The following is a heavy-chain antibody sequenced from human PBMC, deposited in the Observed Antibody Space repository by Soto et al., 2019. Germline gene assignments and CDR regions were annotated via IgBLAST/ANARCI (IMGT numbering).Heavy chain of an antibody. Sequence: SETLSLTCTVSGVSVSGSSCWTWIRQAPGKGLEWIGCIFYNGTTNYNPSLRSPVTISVDTSKNQFSLKVTSVTAADTALYYCALTTDNWFDPWGPGTLVTVSS. D-gene: IGHD4-4*01. V-gene: IGHV4-61*01. CDR1: GVSVSGSSC. J-gene: IGHJ5*02. CDR2: IFYNGTT. CDR3: ALTTDNWFDP.